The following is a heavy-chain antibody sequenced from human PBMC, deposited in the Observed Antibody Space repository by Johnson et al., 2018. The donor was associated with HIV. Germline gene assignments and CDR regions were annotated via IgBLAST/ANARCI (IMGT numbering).Heavy chain of an antibody. Sequence: VQLVESGGGVVQPGRSLRLPCAASGFTFSSYWMHWVRQVPGKGLEWVSAISGSGGSTYYADSVKGRFTISSDNSKNSLYLQMNSLRAEDTAVYYCAKGRQQPYDAFDIWGQGTMVTVSS. CDR3: AKGRQQPYDAFDI. J-gene: IGHJ3*02. D-gene: IGHD6-13*01. CDR1: GFTFSSYW. V-gene: IGHV3-21*01. CDR2: ISGSGGST.